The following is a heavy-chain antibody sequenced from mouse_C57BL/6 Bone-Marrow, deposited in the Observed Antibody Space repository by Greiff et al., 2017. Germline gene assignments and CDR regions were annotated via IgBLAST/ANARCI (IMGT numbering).Heavy chain of an antibody. D-gene: IGHD1-1*02. CDR1: GYAFSSSW. V-gene: IGHV1-82*01. J-gene: IGHJ4*01. CDR2: IYPGDGDT. CDR3: ARVGGLYAMGY. Sequence: QVQLQQSGPELVKPGASVKISCKASGYAFSSSWMNWVKQRPGKGLEWIGRIYPGDGDTNYNGKFKGKATLTADKSSSTAYMLLSSLTSEDSAVYFCARVGGLYAMGYWGQGTSVTVSS.